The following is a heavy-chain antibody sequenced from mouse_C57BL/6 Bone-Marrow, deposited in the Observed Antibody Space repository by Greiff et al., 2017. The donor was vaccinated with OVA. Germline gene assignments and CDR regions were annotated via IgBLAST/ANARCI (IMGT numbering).Heavy chain of an antibody. J-gene: IGHJ3*01. Sequence: EVKLMESGGDLVKPGGSLKLSCAASGFTFSIYGMSWVRQTPDKRLEWVATISSGGSYTYYSDSVKGRFTISRDNAKNTLYLQMSSLKSEDTAMYYCARERFAYWGQGTLVTVSA. CDR3: ARERFAY. CDR2: ISSGGSYT. CDR1: GFTFSIYG. V-gene: IGHV5-6*01.